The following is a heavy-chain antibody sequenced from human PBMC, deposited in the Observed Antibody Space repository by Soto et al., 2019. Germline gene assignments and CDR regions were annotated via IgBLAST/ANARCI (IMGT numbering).Heavy chain of an antibody. CDR3: ARHSSGWEGGGYGMDV. V-gene: IGHV3-7*03. J-gene: IGHJ6*02. Sequence: ESGGGLVQPGGSLRLSCAASGFTFSSYWMSWVRQAPGKGLEWVANIKEDGSEKYYVDSVKGRFTISRDNAKNSLYLQMNSLRAEDTAVYYCARHSSGWEGGGYGMDVWGQGTTVTVSS. CDR2: IKEDGSEK. D-gene: IGHD6-19*01. CDR1: GFTFSSYW.